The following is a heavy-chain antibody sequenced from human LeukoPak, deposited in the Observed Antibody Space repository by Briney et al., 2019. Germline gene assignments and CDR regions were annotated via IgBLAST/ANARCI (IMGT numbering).Heavy chain of an antibody. CDR2: IYHSGAT. V-gene: IGHV4-59*08. CDR3: ARRSDTAMVDRGYYYYYGMDV. D-gene: IGHD5-18*01. J-gene: IGHJ6*02. Sequence: PSETLSLTCTVSGDSISTYYWNWIRQPPGKGLEWIGYIYHSGATKYNPSLESRVTISVDTSKNQFSLKLSSVTAADTAVYYCARRSDTAMVDRGYYYYYGMDVWGQGTTVTVSS. CDR1: GDSISTYY.